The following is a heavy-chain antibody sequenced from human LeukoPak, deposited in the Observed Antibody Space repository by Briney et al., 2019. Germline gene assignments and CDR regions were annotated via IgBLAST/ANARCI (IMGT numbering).Heavy chain of an antibody. D-gene: IGHD3-3*01. CDR1: GDSVSNGDYY. CDR2: IYYSGNT. V-gene: IGHV4-61*08. J-gene: IGHJ4*02. CDR3: ARARSSYDFWSGYYTTSFDY. Sequence: SETLSLTCTVSGDSVSNGDYYWNWIRQPPGKGLEWLGIIYYSGNTRYNPSLKSRVTISVDTSKNQVSLRLTSVTAADTAVYYCARARSSYDFWSGYYTTSFDYWGQGTLVTVSS.